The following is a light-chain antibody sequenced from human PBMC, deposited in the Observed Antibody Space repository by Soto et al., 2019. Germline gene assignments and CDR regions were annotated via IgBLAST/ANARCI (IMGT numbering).Light chain of an antibody. CDR3: CSYAGSSTFYV. CDR2: EGS. Sequence: QSVLTQPASVSGSPGQSIAISCTGTSSDVGSYNSVSWYQQHPGKAPKLMIYEGSKRPSGVSDRFSGSKSGNTASLTISGLQAEDEADYYCCSYAGSSTFYVFGTGTKLTVL. CDR1: SSDVGSYNS. V-gene: IGLV2-23*01. J-gene: IGLJ1*01.